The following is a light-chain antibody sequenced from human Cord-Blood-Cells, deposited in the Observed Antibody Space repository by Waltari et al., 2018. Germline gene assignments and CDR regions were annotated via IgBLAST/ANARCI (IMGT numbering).Light chain of an antibody. Sequence: QSALTQPASVSGSPGQSITISCTGTSSDVGSYNLVSWYQQHPGKAPKLMIYEVSKRPSGVSNRFASSKSGNTASLTISVLQAEDEADYYCCSYAGSSPLYVFGTGTKVTVL. CDR1: SSDVGSYNL. V-gene: IGLV2-23*02. CDR3: CSYAGSSPLYV. J-gene: IGLJ1*01. CDR2: EVS.